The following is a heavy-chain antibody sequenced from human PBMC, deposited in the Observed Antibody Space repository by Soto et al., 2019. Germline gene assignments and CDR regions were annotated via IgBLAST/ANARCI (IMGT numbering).Heavy chain of an antibody. CDR1: GFTFSDYS. V-gene: IGHV3-48*02. D-gene: IGHD3-10*01. CDR2: ISSSSTI. CDR3: ARDAGSWGY. Sequence: PGGSLRLSCAASGFTFSDYSMDWVRQAPGKGLEWVSYISSSSTIYYADSVKGRFTISRDNAKNSLYLQMNSLIDEDTAVYYCARDAGSWGYWGQGTLVTVSS. J-gene: IGHJ4*02.